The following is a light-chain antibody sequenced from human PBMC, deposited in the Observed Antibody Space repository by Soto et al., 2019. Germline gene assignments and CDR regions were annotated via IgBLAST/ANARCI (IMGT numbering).Light chain of an antibody. CDR3: HQYDSYS. CDR1: QSISNG. CDR2: HAY. Sequence: DIQMTQSPAILPASVGDRVTIICRASQSISNGLAWYQLKPGTAPELLIYHAYTLESGVPSRFSGSGSGTEFTLTISSLQPDDFATYVCHQYDSYSFGQGTKVDIK. V-gene: IGKV1-5*02. J-gene: IGKJ1*01.